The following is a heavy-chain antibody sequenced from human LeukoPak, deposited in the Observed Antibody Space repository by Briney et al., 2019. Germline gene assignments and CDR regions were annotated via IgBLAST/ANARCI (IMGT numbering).Heavy chain of an antibody. CDR2: INAGNGNT. J-gene: IGHJ4*02. CDR3: AREVSLRYNWKRSWNYFDY. D-gene: IGHD1-20*01. Sequence: GASVTVSCTASGYTFTSYAMHWVRQAPGQRLEWMGWINAGNGNTKYSQKFQGRVTITRDTSASTAYMELSSLRSEDTAVYYCAREVSLRYNWKRSWNYFDYWGQGTLVTVSS. V-gene: IGHV1-3*01. CDR1: GYTFTSYA.